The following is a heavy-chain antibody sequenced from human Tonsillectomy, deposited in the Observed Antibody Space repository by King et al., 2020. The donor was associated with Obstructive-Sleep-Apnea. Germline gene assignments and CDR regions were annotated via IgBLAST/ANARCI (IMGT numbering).Heavy chain of an antibody. V-gene: IGHV4-59*01. CDR1: GGSISTYF. Sequence: VQLQESGPGLAKPSETLSLTCTVSGGSISTYFWSWVRQSPEKGLEWIGYIYYRGTANYNPSLESRVTLSVDTSKNQVSLRLISVTAADTGVYYCARSILGPVEYYYYGMDVWGQGTTVSVSS. CDR2: IYYRGTA. CDR3: ARSILGPVEYYYYGMDV. J-gene: IGHJ6*02. D-gene: IGHD3-16*01.